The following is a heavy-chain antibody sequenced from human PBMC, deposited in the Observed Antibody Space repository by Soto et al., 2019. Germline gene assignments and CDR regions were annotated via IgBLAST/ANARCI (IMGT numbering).Heavy chain of an antibody. V-gene: IGHV1-69*01. J-gene: IGHJ6*02. CDR2: IIPIFGTA. CDR3: ASPLAGTTRYHYYGMDV. Sequence: QVQLVQSGAEVKKPGSSVKVSCKASGGTFSSYAISWVRQAPGHGPEWMGGIIPIFGTANYAQKFQGRVTITAGGSTSSVCRRLSGLRFEDTAGYYCASPLAGTTRYHYYGMDVWGQGPTVTVSS. CDR1: GGTFSSYA. D-gene: IGHD1-1*01.